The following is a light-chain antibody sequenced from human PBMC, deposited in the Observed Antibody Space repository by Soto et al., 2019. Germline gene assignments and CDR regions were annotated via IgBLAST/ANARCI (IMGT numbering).Light chain of an antibody. V-gene: IGKV3-11*01. J-gene: IGKJ5*01. CDR1: QSFRGL. CDR2: DAY. Sequence: EVVLTQSPVTLSLSPGERATLSCRASQSFRGLLAWYQQKPGQDPRIIIYDAYNRATGIPPRFSGSGSWTDFTLTISSLEPEDSAVYYCQQRHMCPITFGQGTRLEIK. CDR3: QQRHMCPIT.